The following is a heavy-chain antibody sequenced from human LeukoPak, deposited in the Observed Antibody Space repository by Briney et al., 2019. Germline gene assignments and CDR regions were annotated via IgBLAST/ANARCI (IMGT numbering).Heavy chain of an antibody. Sequence: SETLSLTCTVSGGSISSGSYYWGWIRQPAGKGLEWIGRMYTTGSTNYNPSLKSRVTISLEKSKNQFSLKLISVTAADAAVYYCARHEYDSGWKLWFDPWGQGALVTVSS. CDR3: ARHEYDSGWKLWFDP. V-gene: IGHV4-61*02. D-gene: IGHD6-19*01. CDR1: GGSISSGSYY. CDR2: MYTTGST. J-gene: IGHJ5*02.